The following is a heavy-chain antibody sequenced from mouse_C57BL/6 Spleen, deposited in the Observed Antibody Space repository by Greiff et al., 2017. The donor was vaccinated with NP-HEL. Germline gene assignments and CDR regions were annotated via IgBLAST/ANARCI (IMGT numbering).Heavy chain of an antibody. CDR2: IWRGGST. CDR3: AKNHYYGSSYDWYFDV. CDR1: GFSLTSYG. Sequence: VMLVESGPGLVQPSQSLSITCTVSGFSLTSYGVHWVRQSPGKGLEWLGVIWRGGSTDYNAAFMSRLSITKDNSKSQVFFKMNSLQADDTAIYYCAKNHYYGSSYDWYFDVWGTGTTVTVSS. J-gene: IGHJ1*03. D-gene: IGHD1-1*01. V-gene: IGHV2-5*01.